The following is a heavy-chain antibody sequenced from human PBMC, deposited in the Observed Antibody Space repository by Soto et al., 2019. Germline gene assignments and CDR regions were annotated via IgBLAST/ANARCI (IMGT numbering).Heavy chain of an antibody. CDR1: GYTFTSYG. CDR2: ISAYNGNT. V-gene: IGHV1-18*01. D-gene: IGHD3-16*01. J-gene: IGHJ6*01. Sequence: ASVKVSCKASGYTFTSYGISWVRQAPGQGLEWMGWISAYNGNTNYAQKLQGRVTMTTDTSTSTAYMELRSLRSDDTAVYYCARGGTIMFSTSQRWHYYGMDVWGQGTTVTVSS. CDR3: ARGGTIMFSTSQRWHYYGMDV.